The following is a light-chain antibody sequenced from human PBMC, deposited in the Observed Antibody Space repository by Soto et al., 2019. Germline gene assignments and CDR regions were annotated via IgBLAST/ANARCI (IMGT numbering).Light chain of an antibody. Sequence: EIVLTQCPATLSLSPGERATLSCRASQSVGSNLAWYQQKPGQAPRLLIFAASNRATGIPARFSGSGSGTDFILTISSLEPEDFAVYYCQQRANWPPFTFGPGTKVDIK. CDR3: QQRANWPPFT. J-gene: IGKJ3*01. CDR2: AAS. CDR1: QSVGSN. V-gene: IGKV3-11*01.